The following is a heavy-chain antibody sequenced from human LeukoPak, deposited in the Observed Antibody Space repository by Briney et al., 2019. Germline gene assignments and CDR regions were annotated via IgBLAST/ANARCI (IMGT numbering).Heavy chain of an antibody. V-gene: IGHV4-34*01. CDR3: ARGVISWLGELRFDF. Sequence: PSGSLSLTCAVSGGTFSGYFWSWIRQPPGKGLEWIGEITQSGRTNYNPSLKSRVTISVDTSKTQFSLKLSSVTAADPAVYYWARGVISWLGELRFDFWGQGTLVTVSS. CDR1: GGTFSGYF. J-gene: IGHJ4*02. CDR2: ITQSGRT. D-gene: IGHD3-16*02.